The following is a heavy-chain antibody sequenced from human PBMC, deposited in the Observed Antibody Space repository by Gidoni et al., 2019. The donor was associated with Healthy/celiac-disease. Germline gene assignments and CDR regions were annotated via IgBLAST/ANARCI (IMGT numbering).Heavy chain of an antibody. CDR1: GYTFTSYA. CDR3: ATNRLLYGDYVGGVFDY. Sequence: QVQLVQSGAEVKKPGASVKVSCKASGYTFTSYAMHWVRQAPGQRLEWMGWINAGNGNTKYSQKFQGRVTITRDTSASTAYMELSSLRSEDTAVYYCATNRLLYGDYVGGVFDYWGQGTLVTVSS. D-gene: IGHD4-17*01. CDR2: INAGNGNT. V-gene: IGHV1-3*01. J-gene: IGHJ4*02.